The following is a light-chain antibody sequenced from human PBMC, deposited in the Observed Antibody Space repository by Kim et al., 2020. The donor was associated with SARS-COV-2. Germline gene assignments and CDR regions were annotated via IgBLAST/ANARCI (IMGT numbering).Light chain of an antibody. CDR1: QSISSW. CDR2: KAS. V-gene: IGKV1-5*03. CDR3: QQYSRT. Sequence: TLSASVGDRVTITCRASQSISSWLAWYQQKPGKAPKLLIYKASSLESGVPSRFSGSGSGTEFTLTISSLQPDDFATYYCQQYSRTFGQGTKVDIK. J-gene: IGKJ1*01.